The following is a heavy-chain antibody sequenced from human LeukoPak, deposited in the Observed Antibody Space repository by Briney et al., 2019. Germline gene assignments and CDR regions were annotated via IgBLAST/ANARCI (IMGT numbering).Heavy chain of an antibody. V-gene: IGHV4-30-4*01. J-gene: IGHJ4*02. CDR3: ARGRYGQPFDY. CDR1: GFTFRDFY. D-gene: IGHD5-18*01. CDR2: IYYSGST. Sequence: LRLSCAGSGFTFRDFYMTWIRQPPGKGLEWIGYIYYSGSTYYNPSLKSRVTISVDTSKNQFSLKLSSVTAADTAVYYCARGRYGQPFDYWGQGTLVTVSS.